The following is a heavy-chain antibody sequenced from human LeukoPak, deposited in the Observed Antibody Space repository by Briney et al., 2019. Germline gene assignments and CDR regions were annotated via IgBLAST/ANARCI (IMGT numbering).Heavy chain of an antibody. Sequence: SETLSLTCTVSGGSISNYYWTWIRQPPGKGLEWIGFISYSGNTNYNPSLKSRVTISLDTSKNQFSLKLNSVTAADTAVYYCARTTEDCSSTSCYQYWFDPWGQGTLVTVSS. CDR2: ISYSGNT. V-gene: IGHV4-59*01. J-gene: IGHJ5*02. D-gene: IGHD2-2*01. CDR3: ARTTEDCSSTSCYQYWFDP. CDR1: GGSISNYY.